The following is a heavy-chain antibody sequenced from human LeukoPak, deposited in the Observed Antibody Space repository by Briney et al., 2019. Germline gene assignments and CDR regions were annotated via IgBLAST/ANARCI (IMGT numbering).Heavy chain of an antibody. V-gene: IGHV4-34*01. CDR3: ARDERAY. CDR2: INHSGST. J-gene: IGHJ4*02. D-gene: IGHD1-1*01. CDR1: GGSFSGYY. Sequence: PSETLSLTCAVYGGSFSGYYWSWIRQPPGKGLEWIGEINHSGSTNYNPSLKSRVTISVDTSKNQFSLKLSSVTAADTAVYYCARDERAYWGQGTLVTVSS.